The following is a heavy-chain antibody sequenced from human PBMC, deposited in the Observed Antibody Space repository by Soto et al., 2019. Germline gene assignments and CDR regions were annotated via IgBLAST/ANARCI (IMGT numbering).Heavy chain of an antibody. Sequence: TSETLSLTCTVSGGSISSYYWSWIRQPPGKGLEWIGYIYYSGSTNYNPSLKSRVTISVDTSKNQFSLKLSSVTAADTAVYYCARERIAAIWGQGTTVTVS. V-gene: IGHV4-59*01. D-gene: IGHD6-25*01. CDR1: GGSISSYY. CDR2: IYYSGST. J-gene: IGHJ6*02. CDR3: ARERIAAI.